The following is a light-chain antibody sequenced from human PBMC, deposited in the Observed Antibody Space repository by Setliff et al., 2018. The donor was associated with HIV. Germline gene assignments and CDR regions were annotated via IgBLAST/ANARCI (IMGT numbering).Light chain of an antibody. CDR3: QVWDSSSDHHV. J-gene: IGLJ1*01. Sequence: QSVLTQPASVSGSPGQSITISCTGTRSDVGAYNYVSWYQQHPGKAPKLIIYEVSSRPSGVSSRFSGSNSGNTATLTISRVEAGDEADYYCQVWDSSSDHHVFGTGTKV. CDR2: EVS. V-gene: IGLV2-14*01. CDR1: RSDVGAYNY.